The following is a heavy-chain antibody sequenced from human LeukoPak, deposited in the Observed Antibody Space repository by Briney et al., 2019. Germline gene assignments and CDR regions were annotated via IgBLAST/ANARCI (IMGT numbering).Heavy chain of an antibody. CDR2: ISGSGGRT. J-gene: IGHJ3*02. CDR3: AKWWLRFHDVEGSAFDI. Sequence: GGSLRLSCAASGFTFSSYAMSWVRQAPGKGLEWVSAISGSGGRTYYADSVKGRFTISRDNSKNTLYLQMNSLRAEDTAVYYCAKWWLRFHDVEGSAFDIWGQGTMVTVSS. CDR1: GFTFSSYA. V-gene: IGHV3-23*01. D-gene: IGHD5-12*01.